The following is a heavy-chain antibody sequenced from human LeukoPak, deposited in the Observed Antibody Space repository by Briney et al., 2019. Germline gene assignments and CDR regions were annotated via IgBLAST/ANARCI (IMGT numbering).Heavy chain of an antibody. D-gene: IGHD6-19*01. V-gene: IGHV3-11*01. J-gene: IGHJ6*02. CDR2: ISSSGSTI. CDR3: AREGGYSSGWTSWYYGMDV. Sequence: PGGSLRLSCAASGFTFSDYYMSWIRQAPGKGLEWVSYISSSGSTIYYADSVKGRFTISRDNAKNSLNLQMNSLRAEDTAVYYCAREGGYSSGWTSWYYGMDVWGQGTTVTVSS. CDR1: GFTFSDYY.